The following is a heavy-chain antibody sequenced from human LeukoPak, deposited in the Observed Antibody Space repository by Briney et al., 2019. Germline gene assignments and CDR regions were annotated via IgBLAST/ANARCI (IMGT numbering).Heavy chain of an antibody. CDR3: AREGNGDYVRY. D-gene: IGHD4-17*01. CDR1: GGSISSGGYY. CDR2: IYYSGST. V-gene: IGHV4-31*03. Sequence: PSETLSLTCTVSGGSISSGGYYWSWIRRHPGKGLEWIGYIYYSGSTYYNPSLKSRVTISVDTSKNQFSLKLSSVTAADTAVYYCAREGNGDYVRYWGQGTLVTVSS. J-gene: IGHJ4*02.